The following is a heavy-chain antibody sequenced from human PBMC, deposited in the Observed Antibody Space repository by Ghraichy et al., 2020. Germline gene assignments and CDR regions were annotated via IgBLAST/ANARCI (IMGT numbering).Heavy chain of an antibody. V-gene: IGHV4-39*01. J-gene: IGHJ5*02. CDR2: IYDSGST. CDR1: GGSISSSSYY. Sequence: SETLSLTCTVSGGSISSSSYYWGWIRQPPGKGLEWIGSIYDSGSTYYNPSLKSRVTISVDTSKNQFSLKLSSVTAADTAVYYCARHRKCTNGVCPNWFDPWCQGTLVTVSS. D-gene: IGHD2-8*01. CDR3: ARHRKCTNGVCPNWFDP.